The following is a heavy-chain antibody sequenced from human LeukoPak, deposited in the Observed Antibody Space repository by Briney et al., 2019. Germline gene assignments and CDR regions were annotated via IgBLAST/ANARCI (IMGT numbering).Heavy chain of an antibody. CDR1: GYSISSGFY. Sequence: SETLSLTCAVSGYSISSGFYWGWVRQSPGRGLEWIGGMYHSGSPYYNPSLRSRLTISLDTSNNQFSLNLSSVTAEDTAVYSCARADRPGGSCSDGGCYTLYPDYWGQGTLVTVSS. D-gene: IGHD2-15*01. V-gene: IGHV4-38-2*01. CDR2: MYHSGSP. J-gene: IGHJ4*02. CDR3: ARADRPGGSCSDGGCYTLYPDY.